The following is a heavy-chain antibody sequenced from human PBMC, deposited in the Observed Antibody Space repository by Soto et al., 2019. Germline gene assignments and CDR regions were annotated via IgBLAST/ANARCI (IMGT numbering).Heavy chain of an antibody. CDR3: ARMYGGYRDEYYFDY. CDR1: RDTVSIYE. Sequence: VPVEVGCESSRDTVSIYEVDGALQATGQGPEWMGWMNSKTGNTGYAEKFQGRVPMTRNTSISTAYMELRSLRSDDTAVYYCARMYGGYRDEYYFDYWGQGTLVTVSS. J-gene: IGHJ4*02. CDR2: MNSKTGNT. D-gene: IGHD5-12*01. V-gene: IGHV1-8*02.